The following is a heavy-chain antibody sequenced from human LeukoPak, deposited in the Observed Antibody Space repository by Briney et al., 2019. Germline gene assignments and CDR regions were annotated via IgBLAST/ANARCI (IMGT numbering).Heavy chain of an antibody. J-gene: IGHJ4*02. D-gene: IGHD2/OR15-2a*01. CDR1: GGTFSSYA. Sequence: ASVKVSCKASGGTFSSYAISWVRQAPGQGLEWMGRIIPILGIANYAQKFQGRVTMTTDTSTSTAYMELRSLRSDDTAVYYCARYSVGTTFYYWGQGTLVTVSS. CDR2: IIPILGIA. CDR3: ARYSVGTTFYY. V-gene: IGHV1-69*04.